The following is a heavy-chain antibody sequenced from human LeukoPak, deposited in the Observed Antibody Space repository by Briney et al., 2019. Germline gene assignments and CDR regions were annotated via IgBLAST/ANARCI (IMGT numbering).Heavy chain of an antibody. D-gene: IGHD4-17*01. CDR2: PIFGTA. CDR3: ARGTYGDYFPWGRRNWFDP. Sequence: PIFGTAHYAQKFQGRVTITADESTSTAYMELSSLRSEDTAVYYCARGTYGDYFPWGRRNWFDPWGQGTLVTVSS. J-gene: IGHJ5*02. V-gene: IGHV1-69*01.